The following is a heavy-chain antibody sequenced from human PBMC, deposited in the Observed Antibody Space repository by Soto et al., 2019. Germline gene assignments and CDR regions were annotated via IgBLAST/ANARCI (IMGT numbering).Heavy chain of an antibody. D-gene: IGHD3-10*01. CDR1: GFTFSSYG. Sequence: GGSLRLSCAASGFTFSSYGMHWVRQAPGKGLEWVAVIWYDGSNKYYADSVKGRFTISRDNSKNTLYLQMNSLRAEDTAVYYCARAYYYGSGSSRGGLYYFDYWGQGTLVTVSS. V-gene: IGHV3-33*01. J-gene: IGHJ4*02. CDR3: ARAYYYGSGSSRGGLYYFDY. CDR2: IWYDGSNK.